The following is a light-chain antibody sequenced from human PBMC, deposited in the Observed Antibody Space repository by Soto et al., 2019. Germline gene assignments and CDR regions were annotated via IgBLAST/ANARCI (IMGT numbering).Light chain of an antibody. Sequence: QSVLTQPPSVSGSPGRSVTISCTGTSSDVGSYNRVSWYQQPPGTAPKLMIYEVSNRPSGVPDRFSGSKSGNTASLTISGLQAEDEADYYCSLYTSSSTWVFGGGTKLTVL. J-gene: IGLJ3*02. V-gene: IGLV2-18*01. CDR1: SSDVGSYNR. CDR2: EVS. CDR3: SLYTSSSTWV.